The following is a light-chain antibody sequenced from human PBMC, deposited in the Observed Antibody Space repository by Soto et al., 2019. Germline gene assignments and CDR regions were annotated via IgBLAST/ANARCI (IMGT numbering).Light chain of an antibody. CDR2: DVS. CDR3: TSYTSSSTRGV. J-gene: IGLJ2*01. V-gene: IGLV2-14*03. CDR1: SSDVGGYNY. Sequence: QSVLTQPASVSGSPGQSITISCNGTSSDVGGYNYVSWYQQHPGKAPKLMIYDVSSRPSGVSNRFSGSKSGNTASLTISGLQAEDEADCYCTSYTSSSTRGVFGGGTKLTVL.